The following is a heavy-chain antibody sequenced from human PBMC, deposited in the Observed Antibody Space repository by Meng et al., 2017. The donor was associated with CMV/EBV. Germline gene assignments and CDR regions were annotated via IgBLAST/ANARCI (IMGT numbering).Heavy chain of an antibody. J-gene: IGHJ5*02. CDR3: AHKGRRMAAAGINWFDP. Sequence: QTPLKGVGPTLVKPTPTLTLTCTFSGFSISTSGVGVGWIRQPPGQALEWLALIYWDDDKRYSPSLKSRLTITKDTSKNQVVLTMTNMDPVDTATYYCAHKGRRMAAAGINWFDPWGQGTLVTVSS. D-gene: IGHD6-13*01. CDR1: GFSISTSGVG. CDR2: IYWDDDK. V-gene: IGHV2-5*02.